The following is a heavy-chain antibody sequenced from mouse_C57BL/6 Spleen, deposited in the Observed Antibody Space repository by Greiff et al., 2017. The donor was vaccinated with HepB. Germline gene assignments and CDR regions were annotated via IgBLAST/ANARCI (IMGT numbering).Heavy chain of an antibody. CDR2: ILPGSSST. J-gene: IGHJ4*01. CDR3: ARGSLRYAMDY. D-gene: IGHD6-2*01. Sequence: VQLQQSGAELMKPGASVKLSCKATGYTFTGYWIEWVKQRPGHGLEWIGEILPGSSSTNYNEKFKGKATFTADTSSNTAYMQLSSLTTEDSAIYYCARGSLRYAMDYWGQGTSVTVSS. CDR1: GYTFTGYW. V-gene: IGHV1-9*01.